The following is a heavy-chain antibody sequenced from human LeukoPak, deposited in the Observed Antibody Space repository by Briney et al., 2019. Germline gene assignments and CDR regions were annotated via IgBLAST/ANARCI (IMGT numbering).Heavy chain of an antibody. Sequence: ASVKVSCKASGYTFTSYYMHWVRQAPGQGLEWMGIINPSGGSTTYAQKFQGRVTMTEDTSTDTAYMELSSLRSEDTAVYYCATTPRGSDNEFDYWGQGTLVTVSS. CDR2: INPSGGST. CDR3: ATTPRGSDNEFDY. V-gene: IGHV1-46*01. J-gene: IGHJ4*02. D-gene: IGHD3-10*01. CDR1: GYTFTSYY.